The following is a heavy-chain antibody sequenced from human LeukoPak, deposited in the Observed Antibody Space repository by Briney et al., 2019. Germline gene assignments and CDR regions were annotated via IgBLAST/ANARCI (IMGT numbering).Heavy chain of an antibody. CDR1: GFTFRSHG. J-gene: IGHJ4*02. CDR3: ARAXPTTPXYYFXX. D-gene: IGHD4-17*01. Sequence: GGSLRLSCVGFGFTFRSHGMNWVRQAPGKGLEWISYISSSADRIYYADSVRGRLAISRDNDRNSLFLEMNTLRAEDTAVYYCARAXPTTPXYYFXXXXRGTLVTVSS. V-gene: IGHV3-48*01. CDR2: ISSSADRI.